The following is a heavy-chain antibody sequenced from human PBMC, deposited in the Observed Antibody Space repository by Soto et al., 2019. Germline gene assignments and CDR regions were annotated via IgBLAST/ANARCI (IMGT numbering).Heavy chain of an antibody. Sequence: GSLRLSCVGSGFTFSSYGMHWVRQAPGKGLECVAVISDTGSSHYYAASVEGRFTISRENSKNTLSLHMDRLRVEDTAVYYCAKDRGGDCPDNSCYFGADFWGQGTPVTVSS. V-gene: IGHV3-30*18. D-gene: IGHD2-2*01. CDR2: ISDTGSSH. CDR1: GFTFSSYG. CDR3: AKDRGGDCPDNSCYFGADF. J-gene: IGHJ4*02.